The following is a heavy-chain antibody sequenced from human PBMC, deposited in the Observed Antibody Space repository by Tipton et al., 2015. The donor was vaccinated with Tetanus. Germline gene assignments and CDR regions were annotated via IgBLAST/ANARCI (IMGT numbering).Heavy chain of an antibody. CDR2: ISGSGGST. CDR3: ARWGDTAMVPFDY. J-gene: IGHJ4*02. V-gene: IGHV3-23*01. D-gene: IGHD5-18*01. CDR1: GFTFSSYA. Sequence: SLRLSCAASGFTFSSYAMSWVRQAPGKGLEWVSAISGSGGSTYYADSVKGRFTISRDNAKNSLYLQMNSLRAEDTAVYYCARWGDTAMVPFDYWGQGTLVTVSS.